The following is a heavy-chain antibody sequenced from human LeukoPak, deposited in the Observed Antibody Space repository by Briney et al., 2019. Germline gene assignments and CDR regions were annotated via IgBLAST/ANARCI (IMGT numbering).Heavy chain of an antibody. V-gene: IGHV3-48*04. Sequence: KSGGSLRLSCAASGFTFSSYSMNWVRQAPGKGLEWVSYINSSDSTKYYADSVKGRFTSSRDNAKNSLYLQMNSLRAEDTAVYYCARETHLATHVFYCWGQGTLVTVSS. CDR2: INSSDSTK. CDR1: GFTFSSYS. CDR3: ARETHLATHVFYC. J-gene: IGHJ4*02. D-gene: IGHD3-3*02.